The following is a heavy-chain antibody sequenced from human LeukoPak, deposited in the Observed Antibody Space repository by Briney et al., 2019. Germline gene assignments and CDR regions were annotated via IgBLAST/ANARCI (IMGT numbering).Heavy chain of an antibody. CDR2: INPNSGGT. J-gene: IGHJ4*02. D-gene: IGHD4/OR15-4a*01. Sequence: ASVKVSCKSSGYTFTAYYMHWVRQTPGQGLEWMGWINPNSGGTRYEQKFQGRVTMTRDTYISTPYMELSSLRSDDTAVYYCARVSLGTFRVLDRYFDYWGQGTLVTVSS. CDR1: GYTFTAYY. CDR3: ARVSLGTFRVLDRYFDY. V-gene: IGHV1-2*02.